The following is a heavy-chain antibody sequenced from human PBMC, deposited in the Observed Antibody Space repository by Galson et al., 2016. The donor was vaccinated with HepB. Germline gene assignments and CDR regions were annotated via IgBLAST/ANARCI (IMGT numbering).Heavy chain of an antibody. V-gene: IGHV3-23*01. CDR1: GFTFTSYA. D-gene: IGHD1-26*01. J-gene: IGHJ4*02. Sequence: SLRLSCAASGFTFTSYAMSWVRQAPGKGLEWVSGVTGSGRSTYYADSVKGRFTISRDNSRNTLFLQMNSLSAEDTAVYYCAREAYYYFDSWGQGTLVTVSS. CDR2: VTGSGRST. CDR3: AREAYYYFDS.